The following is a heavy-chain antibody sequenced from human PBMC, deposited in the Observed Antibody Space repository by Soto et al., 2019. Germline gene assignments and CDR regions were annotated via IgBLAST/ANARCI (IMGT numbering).Heavy chain of an antibody. CDR1: RDTFTSYY. Sequence: ASVKVSCKAPRDTFTSYYINWVRQAPGQGLEWIGVINPHGGSTVYAQKFQGRVTMTRDTSASTVYMELSSLRSEDTAVYYCARDGASYYDILTGYFYYGMDVWGQGTTVTVSS. V-gene: IGHV1-46*01. D-gene: IGHD3-9*01. CDR3: ARDGASYYDILTGYFYYGMDV. CDR2: INPHGGST. J-gene: IGHJ6*02.